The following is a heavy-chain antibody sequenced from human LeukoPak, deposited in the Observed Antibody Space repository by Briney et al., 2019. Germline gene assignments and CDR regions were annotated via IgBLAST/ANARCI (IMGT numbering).Heavy chain of an antibody. D-gene: IGHD1/OR15-1a*01. CDR1: IGSISSSKW. Sequence: SETLSLTCSVSIGSISSSKWWGRVRPSPVKGLEWIGEIYLYGTTNYNPSFTSRVTMSVDRARNQFSLKLTSVTAADAAVCYCARQKWEQQGRDYYFNGLDVWGQGTTVTVSS. V-gene: IGHV4-4*02. J-gene: IGHJ6*02. CDR2: IYLYGTT. CDR3: ARQKWEQQGRDYYFNGLDV.